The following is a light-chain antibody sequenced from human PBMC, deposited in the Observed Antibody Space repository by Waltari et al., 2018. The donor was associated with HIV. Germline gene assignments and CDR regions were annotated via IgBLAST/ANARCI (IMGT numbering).Light chain of an antibody. CDR1: SNDVGGYNY. J-gene: IGLJ1*01. CDR3: SSYTSSSTLEV. V-gene: IGLV2-14*03. CDR2: EVS. Sequence: QSALTQPASLSGSPGQSVPIPRTGTSNDVGGYNYVPWNQKHPGKAPQLNIYEVSNRPSGVSNRFSGSKSGNTASLTISGLQAEDEADYYCSSYTSSSTLEVFGTGTKVTVL.